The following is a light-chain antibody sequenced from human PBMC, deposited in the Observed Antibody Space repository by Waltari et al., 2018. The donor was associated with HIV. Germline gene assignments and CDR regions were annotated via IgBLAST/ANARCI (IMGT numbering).Light chain of an antibody. J-gene: IGLJ3*02. CDR3: SSYTTTFTWV. V-gene: IGLV2-14*01. CDR1: SSDFSDYNY. CDR2: EVS. Sequence: QSALTQPASVSGSPGQSIAISCSGTSSDFSDYNYVSWYQQHPGKAPNLMLYEVSYRPSGVPDRFSGSKSGNTASLTISGLQAEDEADYYCSSYTTTFTWVFGGGTKLTVL.